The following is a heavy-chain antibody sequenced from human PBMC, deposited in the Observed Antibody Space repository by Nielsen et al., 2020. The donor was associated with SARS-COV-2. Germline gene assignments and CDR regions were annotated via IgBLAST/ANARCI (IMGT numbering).Heavy chain of an antibody. Sequence: GESLKISCAASGFTFSSYAMSWVRQAPGKGLEWVSAISGSGGSTYYADSVKGRFTISRDNSKNTLYLQMNSLRAEDTAVYYCAKFHTAMGDRYYYYYYGMDVWGQGTTVTVSS. V-gene: IGHV3-23*01. CDR3: AKFHTAMGDRYYYYYYGMDV. J-gene: IGHJ6*02. CDR2: ISGSGGST. CDR1: GFTFSSYA. D-gene: IGHD5-18*01.